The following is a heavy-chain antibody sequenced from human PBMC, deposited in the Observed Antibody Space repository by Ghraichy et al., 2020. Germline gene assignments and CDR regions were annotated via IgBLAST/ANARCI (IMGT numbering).Heavy chain of an antibody. Sequence: SETLSLTCAVSGGSISSSNWWSWVRQPPGKGLEWIGEIYHSGSTNYNPSLKSRVTISVDKSKNQFSLKLSSVTAADTAVYYCARAIAARPNNDAFDIWGQGTMVTVSS. V-gene: IGHV4-4*02. J-gene: IGHJ3*02. CDR1: GGSISSSNW. CDR2: IYHSGST. CDR3: ARAIAARPNNDAFDI. D-gene: IGHD6-6*01.